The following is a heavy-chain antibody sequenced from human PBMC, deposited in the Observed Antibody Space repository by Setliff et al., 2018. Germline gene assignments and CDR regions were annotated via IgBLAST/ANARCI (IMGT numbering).Heavy chain of an antibody. J-gene: IGHJ6*03. V-gene: IGHV4-61*09. CDR1: GGSISSRTYY. CDR3: ARVSGFLYVDV. Sequence: PSETLSLTCNVSGGSISSRTYYWSWIRQPAGKGLEWIGHIYTSWSTNYNPSLKSRVTMSVDTTKNQFSLKLTSVTAADTAVYYCARVSGFLYVDVWDKGTTVTVSS. D-gene: IGHD3-3*01. CDR2: IYTSWST.